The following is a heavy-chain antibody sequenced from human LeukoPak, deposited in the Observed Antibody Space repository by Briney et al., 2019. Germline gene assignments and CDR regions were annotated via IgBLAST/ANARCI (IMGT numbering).Heavy chain of an antibody. CDR1: GYTFTGYY. Sequence: ASVKVSCKASGYTFTGYYMHWVRQAPGQGLEWMGWINPNSGSTNYAQKFQGRVTMTRDTSISTAYMELSRLRSDDTAVYYCASPTLYYDSSGHFDYWGQGTLVTVSS. J-gene: IGHJ4*02. CDR2: INPNSGST. V-gene: IGHV1-2*02. CDR3: ASPTLYYDSSGHFDY. D-gene: IGHD3-22*01.